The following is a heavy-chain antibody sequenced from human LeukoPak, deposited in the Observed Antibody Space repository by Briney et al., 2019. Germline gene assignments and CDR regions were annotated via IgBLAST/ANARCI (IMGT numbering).Heavy chain of an antibody. D-gene: IGHD3-16*01. J-gene: IGHJ4*02. CDR2: IKQDGSEK. CDR1: GFTFSNYW. CDR3: ATEHWGPNS. V-gene: IGHV3-7*01. Sequence: GGSLRLSCVASGFTFSNYWMSWVRQAPGKGLEWVANIKQDGSEKYYVDSVKGRFTISRDNAKNSLFLQMSSLRGEDTALYYCATEHWGPNSWGQGTLVTVSS.